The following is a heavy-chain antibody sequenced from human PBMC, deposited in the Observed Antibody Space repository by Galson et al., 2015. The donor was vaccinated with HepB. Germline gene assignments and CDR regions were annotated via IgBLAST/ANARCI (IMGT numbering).Heavy chain of an antibody. CDR2: IYNNEST. D-gene: IGHD2-2*02. V-gene: IGHV4-59*08. CDR1: GGSIRSYY. Sequence: ETLSLTCTVSGGSIRSYYWNWIRQPPGKGLEWIGFIYNNESTIYNPSLEGRVTMSQDTSKNHLSLKLTSVTATDTAVYYCARLRTYTYHYWGQGILVTVSS. CDR3: ARLRTYTYHY. J-gene: IGHJ4*02.